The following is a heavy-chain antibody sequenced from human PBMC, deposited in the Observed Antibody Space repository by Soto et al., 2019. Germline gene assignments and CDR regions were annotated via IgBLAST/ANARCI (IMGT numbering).Heavy chain of an antibody. CDR3: ARGGYYDSSGYYSAFDI. CDR2: ISAYNGNT. V-gene: IGHV1-18*01. Sequence: ASVKVSCKASCYTFTSYGISWVRQAPGQGLEWMGWISAYNGNTNYAQKLQGRVTMTTDTSTSTAYMELRSLRSDDTAVYYCARGGYYDSSGYYSAFDIWGQGTMVTVSS. J-gene: IGHJ3*02. D-gene: IGHD3-22*01. CDR1: CYTFTSYG.